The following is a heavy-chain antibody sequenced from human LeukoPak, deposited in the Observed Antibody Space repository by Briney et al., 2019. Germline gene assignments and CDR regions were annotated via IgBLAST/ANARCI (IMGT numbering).Heavy chain of an antibody. CDR1: GGAPSGYY. V-gene: IGHV4-34*01. J-gene: IGHJ4*02. Sequence: SGTLSLTCAAYGGAPSGYYCTWIRQPPGKGLEWIGEIDHRGSTHYNPSLQSRVTISIDTSKNQFSLKVNSVTAADTALYYCARTRDGYLRYWGQGSLVTVSS. CDR3: ARTRDGYLRY. CDR2: IDHRGST. D-gene: IGHD5-24*01.